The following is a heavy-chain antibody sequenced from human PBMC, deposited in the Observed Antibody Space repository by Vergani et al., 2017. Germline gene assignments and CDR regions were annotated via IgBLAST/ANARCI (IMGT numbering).Heavy chain of an antibody. CDR2: IIPILGIA. D-gene: IGHD2-15*01. CDR3: ARGLRSCSGGSCYADYYYYGMDV. V-gene: IGHV1-69*04. J-gene: IGHJ6*02. CDR1: GGTFSSYA. Sequence: QVQLVQSGAEVKKPGSSVKVSCKASGGTFSSYAISWVRQAPGQGLEWMGRIIPILGIANYAQKFQGRVTITADKSTSTAYMELSSLRSEDTAVYYCARGLRSCSGGSCYADYYYYGMDVWGQGTTVTVSS.